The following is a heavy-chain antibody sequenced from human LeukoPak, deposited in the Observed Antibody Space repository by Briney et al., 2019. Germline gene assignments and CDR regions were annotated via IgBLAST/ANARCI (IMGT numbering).Heavy chain of an antibody. CDR1: GFTFSSYA. V-gene: IGHV3-23*01. D-gene: IGHD6-19*01. CDR2: ISGSGGST. J-gene: IGHJ6*03. Sequence: PGGSLRLSCAASGFTFSSYAMSWVRQAPGKGLEWVSAISGSGGSTYYADSVKGRFTISRDNSKNTLYLQMNSLRAEDTAVYYCAKTPASNIAVAGRDYYYYMDVWGKGTTVTVSS. CDR3: AKTPASNIAVAGRDYYYYMDV.